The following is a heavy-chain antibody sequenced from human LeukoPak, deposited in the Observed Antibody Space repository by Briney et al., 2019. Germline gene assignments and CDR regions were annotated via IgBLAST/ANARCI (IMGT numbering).Heavy chain of an antibody. J-gene: IGHJ4*02. D-gene: IGHD5-18*01. CDR3: ARGGYSYGYMGYFDF. V-gene: IGHV4-30-2*03. CDR1: GGSISSGGYY. Sequence: SQTLSLTCTVSGGSISSGGYYWSWIRQPPGKGLECIGSIYHSGSTYYNPSLKSRVTISVDTSKNQFSLKLSSVTAADTAVYYCARGGYSYGYMGYFDFWGQGSLVTVSS. CDR2: IYHSGST.